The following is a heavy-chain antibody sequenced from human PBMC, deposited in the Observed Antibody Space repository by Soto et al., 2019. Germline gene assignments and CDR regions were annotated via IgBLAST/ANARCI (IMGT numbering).Heavy chain of an antibody. CDR3: ARGRGPKEGVFDY. J-gene: IGHJ4*02. V-gene: IGHV3-53*01. CDR1: GFTVSSNY. D-gene: IGHD3-10*01. CDR2: IYSGGST. Sequence: GGSLRLSCAASGFTVSSNYMSWVRQAPGKGLEWVSVIYSGGSTYYADSVKGRFTISRDNSKNTLYLQMNSLRAEDTAVYYCARGRGPKEGVFDYWGQGTLVTV.